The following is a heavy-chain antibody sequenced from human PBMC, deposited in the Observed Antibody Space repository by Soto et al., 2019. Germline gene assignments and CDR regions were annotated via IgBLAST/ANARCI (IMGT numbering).Heavy chain of an antibody. D-gene: IGHD3-3*01. V-gene: IGHV1-3*01. CDR2: INAGNDDT. Sequence: QVQLVQSGAEVKKPGASVKLSCKASGYTFTKYSMHWVRQAPGQRLEWMGWINAGNDDTKYSQRCQGRVTINRDTSASSACMELSSLTSKDTAVYYCARSGIGIFGAGFDSWGQGTLVAVSS. CDR3: ARSGIGIFGAGFDS. CDR1: GYTFTKYS. J-gene: IGHJ4*02.